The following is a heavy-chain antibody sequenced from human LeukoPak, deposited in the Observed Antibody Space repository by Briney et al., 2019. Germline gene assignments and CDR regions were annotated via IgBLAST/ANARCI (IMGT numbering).Heavy chain of an antibody. J-gene: IGHJ5*02. V-gene: IGHV1-69*05. CDR2: IIPIFGTA. D-gene: IGHD6-13*01. Sequence: GASVKVSCEASGGTFSSYAISWVRQAPGQGLEWMGGIIPIFGTANYAQKFQGRVTITTDESTSTAYLELSSLRSEDTAVYYCARGPPFYSSPHGANWFDPWGQGTLVTVSS. CDR3: ARGPPFYSSPHGANWFDP. CDR1: GGTFSSYA.